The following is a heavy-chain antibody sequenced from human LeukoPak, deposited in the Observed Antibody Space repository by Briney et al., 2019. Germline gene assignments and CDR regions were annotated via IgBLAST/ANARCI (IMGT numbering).Heavy chain of an antibody. D-gene: IGHD3-3*01. CDR2: ISYDGSNK. CDR1: GFTFSSYA. V-gene: IGHV3-30*14. J-gene: IGHJ6*02. CDR3: ARDLPLRFLRWGYGLDV. Sequence: PGRSLRLSCAASGFTFSSYAMYWVRQAPGKGLEWVAVISYDGSNKYYADSVKGRFTISRDNSKNTLYLQMNSLRAEDTAVYYCARDLPLRFLRWGYGLDVWGQGTTVTVSS.